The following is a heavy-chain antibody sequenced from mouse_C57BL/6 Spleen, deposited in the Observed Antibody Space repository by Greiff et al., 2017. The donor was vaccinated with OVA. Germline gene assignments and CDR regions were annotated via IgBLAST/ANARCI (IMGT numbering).Heavy chain of an antibody. CDR2: IDPSDSYT. J-gene: IGHJ2*01. V-gene: IGHV1-69*01. CDR1: GYTFTSYW. CDR3: ASGDYGSSFLDY. Sequence: QVQLKQPGAELVMPGASVKLSCKASGYTFTSYWMHWVKQRPGQGLEWIGEIDPSDSYTNYNQKFKGKSTLTVDKSSSTAYMQLSSLTSEDSAVYYWASGDYGSSFLDYWGQGTTLAVSS. D-gene: IGHD1-1*01.